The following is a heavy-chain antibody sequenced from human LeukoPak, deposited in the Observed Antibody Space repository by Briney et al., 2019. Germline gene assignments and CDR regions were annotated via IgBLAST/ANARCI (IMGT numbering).Heavy chain of an antibody. CDR1: GGTFSSYA. J-gene: IGHJ4*02. V-gene: IGHV1-69*13. CDR3: ARVQLSYCSSTSCYEFDY. Sequence: SVKVSCKASGGTFSSYAISWVRQAPGQGLEWMGGIIPIFGTANYAQKFQGRVTITADESTSTAYMELSSPRSEDTVVYYCARVQLSYCSSTSCYEFDYWGQGTLVTVSS. CDR2: IIPIFGTA. D-gene: IGHD2-2*01.